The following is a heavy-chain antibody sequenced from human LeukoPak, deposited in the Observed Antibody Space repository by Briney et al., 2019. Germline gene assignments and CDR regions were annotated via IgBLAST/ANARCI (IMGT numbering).Heavy chain of an antibody. V-gene: IGHV4-4*02. J-gene: IGHJ4*02. Sequence: SETLSLTCAVSGGSISSSNWWSWVRQPPGKGLEWIGEIYHSGSTNYNPSLKSRVTISVDKSKNQFSLKLSSVTAADTAVYYCARDHIVGATTGFDYWGQGTLVTVSS. CDR3: ARDHIVGATTGFDY. CDR1: GGSISSSNW. CDR2: IYHSGST. D-gene: IGHD1-26*01.